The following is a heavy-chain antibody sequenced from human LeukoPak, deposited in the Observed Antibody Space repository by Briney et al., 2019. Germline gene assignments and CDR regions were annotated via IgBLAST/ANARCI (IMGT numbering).Heavy chain of an antibody. V-gene: IGHV4-59*01. D-gene: IGHD5/OR15-5a*01. J-gene: IGHJ6*03. CDR1: GGSISSYY. CDR3: ARGTVSMYYMDV. Sequence: SETLSLTCTVSGGSISSYYWSWIRQPPGKGLEWIANIYYSGSTNYNPSLKSRVTISLDTSKNQFSLRLSSVTAADTAVYYCARGTVSMYYMDVWGKGTTVTISS. CDR2: IYYSGST.